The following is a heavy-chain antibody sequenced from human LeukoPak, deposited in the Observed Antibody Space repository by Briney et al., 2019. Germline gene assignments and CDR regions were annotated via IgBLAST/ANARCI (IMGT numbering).Heavy chain of an antibody. V-gene: IGHV3-7*01. J-gene: IGHJ4*02. CDR2: IKQDGREK. CDR3: ARVGGRYSPLGY. CDR1: GFTFSNYA. Sequence: GGSLRLSCAASGFTFSNYALNWVRQAPGKGLEWVANIKQDGREKYYVDSVKGRFTISRDNAKNSLYLQMISLRAEDTAVYYCARVGGRYSPLGYWGQGTLVTASS. D-gene: IGHD3-16*02.